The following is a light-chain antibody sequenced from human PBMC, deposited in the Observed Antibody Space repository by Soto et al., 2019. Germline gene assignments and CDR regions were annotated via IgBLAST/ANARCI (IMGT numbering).Light chain of an antibody. J-gene: IGLJ3*02. CDR3: SSYAGSNNWV. Sequence: QSALTQPPSASGSPGQSVTISCTGTNSDIGGYNYVSWYQHHPGKAPKLMIYEVSKRPSGVPDRFSGSKSDNTASLTVSGLQAEDEADYYCSSYAGSNNWVFGGGTKLTVL. CDR2: EVS. CDR1: NSDIGGYNY. V-gene: IGLV2-8*01.